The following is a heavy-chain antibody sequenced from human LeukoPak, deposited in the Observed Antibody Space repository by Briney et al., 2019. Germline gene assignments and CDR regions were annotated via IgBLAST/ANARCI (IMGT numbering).Heavy chain of an antibody. CDR2: ISWNSGSI. D-gene: IGHD6-19*01. V-gene: IGHV3-9*03. CDR3: AKATPGIAVAGSFDY. Sequence: GGSLRLSCAASGFTFDDYAMHWVRQAPGKGLEWVSGISWNSGSIGYADSVKGRFTISRDNAKNSLCLQMNSLRAEDMALYYCAKATPGIAVAGSFDYWGQGTLVTVPS. CDR1: GFTFDDYA. J-gene: IGHJ4*02.